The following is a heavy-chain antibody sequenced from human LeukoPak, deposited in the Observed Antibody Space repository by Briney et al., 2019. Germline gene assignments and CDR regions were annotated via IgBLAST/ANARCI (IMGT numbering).Heavy chain of an antibody. Sequence: GESLKISCKGSGYSFTSYWIAWVRPMPGKGLEGMGLIYPDDSDTRYSPSFEGQVTISADKSINTAYLQWRSLRASDTAMYYCANGLIEGVFDYWGQGTLVTVSS. V-gene: IGHV5-51*01. CDR2: IYPDDSDT. CDR3: ANGLIEGVFDY. J-gene: IGHJ4*02. D-gene: IGHD3-16*01. CDR1: GYSFTSYW.